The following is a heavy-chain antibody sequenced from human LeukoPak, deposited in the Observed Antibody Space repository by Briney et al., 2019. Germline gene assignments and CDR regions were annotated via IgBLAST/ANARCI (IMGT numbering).Heavy chain of an antibody. D-gene: IGHD6-19*01. CDR2: IYSTGIT. J-gene: IGHJ4*02. V-gene: IGHV4-59*01. CDR3: ARLPGIAVSGKAVDY. Sequence: SETLSLTCTVSGGSISGYYWSWIRQPPGKGLELIGYIYSTGITNYNPSLKSRLTISVDTSNNQFSLKLTSVTAADTAVYFCARLPGIAVSGKAVDYWGQGTLVTVSS. CDR1: GGSISGYY.